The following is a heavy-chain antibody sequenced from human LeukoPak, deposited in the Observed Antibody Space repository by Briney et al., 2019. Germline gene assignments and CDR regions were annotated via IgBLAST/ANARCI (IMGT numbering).Heavy chain of an antibody. CDR3: ARLYYDSSGYYQICYFDY. CDR1: GGSISSSSYY. Sequence: PSETLSLTCTVSGGSISSSSYYWGWIRQPPGKGLERMGSIYYSWSTYYNTALKSRVTISLDTSKNQYSLNLSSVTTADTAVYYCARLYYDSSGYYQICYFDYWGQGTLVTVSS. J-gene: IGHJ4*02. D-gene: IGHD3-22*01. CDR2: IYYSWST. V-gene: IGHV4-39*01.